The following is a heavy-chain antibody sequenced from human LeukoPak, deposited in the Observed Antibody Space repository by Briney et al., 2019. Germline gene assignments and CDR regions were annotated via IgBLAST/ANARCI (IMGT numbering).Heavy chain of an antibody. J-gene: IGHJ6*02. Sequence: GGSLRLSCAASGFTFSSYGMNWVRQAPGKGLEWVSSISSSSSYIYYADSVKGRFTISRDNAKNSLYLQMNSLRAEDTAVYYCARDGDSSGWYGMDVWGQGTTVTVSS. CDR3: ARDGDSSGWYGMDV. D-gene: IGHD6-19*01. CDR1: GFTFSSYG. CDR2: ISSSSSYI. V-gene: IGHV3-21*01.